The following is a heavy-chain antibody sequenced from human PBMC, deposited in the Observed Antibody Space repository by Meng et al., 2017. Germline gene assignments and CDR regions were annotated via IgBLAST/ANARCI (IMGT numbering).Heavy chain of an antibody. CDR1: RFTFSNAW. D-gene: IGHD1-26*01. Sequence: GESLKISCAASRFTFSNAWMSWVRQAPGKGLEWVGRIKSKTDGGTTDYAAPVKGRFTISRDDSKNTLYLQMNSLKTEDTAVYYCTTAVGATTSCDYWGQGTLVTVSS. CDR2: IKSKTDGGTT. V-gene: IGHV3-15*01. CDR3: TTAVGATTSCDY. J-gene: IGHJ4*02.